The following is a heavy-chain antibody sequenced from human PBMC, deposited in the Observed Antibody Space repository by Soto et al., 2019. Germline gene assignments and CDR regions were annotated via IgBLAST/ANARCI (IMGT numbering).Heavy chain of an antibody. Sequence: ASVKVSCKXSGYTFTSYYMHWVRQAPGQGLEWMGIINPSGGSTSYAQKFQGRVTMTRDTSTSTVYMELSSLRSEDTAVYYCARGIMIVVDGAPFDYWGQGTLVTVSS. CDR3: ARGIMIVVDGAPFDY. V-gene: IGHV1-46*01. D-gene: IGHD3-22*01. CDR2: INPSGGST. CDR1: GYTFTSYY. J-gene: IGHJ4*02.